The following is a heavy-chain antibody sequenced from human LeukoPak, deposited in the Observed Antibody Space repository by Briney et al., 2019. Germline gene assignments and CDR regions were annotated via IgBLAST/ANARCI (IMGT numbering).Heavy chain of an antibody. CDR1: GGSISSYY. D-gene: IGHD1-26*01. CDR2: IYYSGST. J-gene: IGHJ3*02. CDR3: ARPGYSGSYDAFDI. V-gene: IGHV4-59*01. Sequence: SETLSLTCTVSGGSISSYYWSRIRQPPGKGLEGSGYIYYSGSTNYNPSLRSRVTISVDTSKNQFSLKLSSVTAADTAVYYCARPGYSGSYDAFDIWGQGTMVTVSS.